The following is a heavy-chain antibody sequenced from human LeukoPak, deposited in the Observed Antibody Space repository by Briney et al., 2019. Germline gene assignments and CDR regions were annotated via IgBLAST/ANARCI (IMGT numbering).Heavy chain of an antibody. Sequence: PSETLSLTCTVSGGSISSSSYYWGWIRQPPGKGLEWIGSIYYSGSTYYNPSLKSRVTISVDTSKNQFSLKLSSVTAADTAVYYCARQGGGSSPPYFDYWGQGTLVAVSS. CDR1: GGSISSSSYY. CDR3: ARQGGGSSPPYFDY. CDR2: IYYSGST. J-gene: IGHJ4*02. D-gene: IGHD6-13*01. V-gene: IGHV4-39*01.